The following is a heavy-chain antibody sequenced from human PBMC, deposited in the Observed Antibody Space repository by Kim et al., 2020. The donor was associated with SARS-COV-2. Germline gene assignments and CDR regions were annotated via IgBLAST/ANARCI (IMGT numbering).Heavy chain of an antibody. D-gene: IGHD3-10*01. V-gene: IGHV4-61*01. CDR1: GGSVSSGSYY. CDR3: ARAIGPYYYGSGVGTFDY. CDR2: IYYSGST. J-gene: IGHJ4*02. Sequence: SETLSLTCTVSGGSVSSGSYYWSWIRQPPGKGLEWIGYIYYSGSTNYNPSLKSRVTISVDTSKNQFSLKLSSVTAADTAVYYCARAIGPYYYGSGVGTFDYWGQGTLVTVSS.